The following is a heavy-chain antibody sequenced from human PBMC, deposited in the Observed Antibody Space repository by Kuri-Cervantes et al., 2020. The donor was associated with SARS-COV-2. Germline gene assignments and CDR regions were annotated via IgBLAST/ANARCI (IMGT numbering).Heavy chain of an antibody. CDR2: ISGSGGST. V-gene: IGHV3-23*01. CDR1: GFTFSSYA. J-gene: IGHJ4*02. CDR3: VRDGDHWNFDY. Sequence: ESLKISCAASGFTFSSYAMHWVRQAPGKGLEWVSAISGSGGSTYYADSVKGRFTISRDNSKNTLYLQMNSLRAEDTAVYYCVRDGDHWNFDYWGQGTRVT. D-gene: IGHD1-1*01.